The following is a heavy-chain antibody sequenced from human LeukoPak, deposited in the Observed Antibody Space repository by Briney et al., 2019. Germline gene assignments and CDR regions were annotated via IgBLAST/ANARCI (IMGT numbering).Heavy chain of an antibody. J-gene: IGHJ4*02. CDR3: ARPTDYYDSSGYYY. CDR1: GFTSSNAW. V-gene: IGHV3-11*04. D-gene: IGHD3-22*01. CDR2: ISSSGSTI. Sequence: GGSLTLSCAVSGFTSSNAWMSWVRQAPGKGLEWVSYISSSGSTIYYADSVKGRFTISRDNAKNSLYLQMNSLRAEDTAVYYCARPTDYYDSSGYYYWGQGTLVTVSS.